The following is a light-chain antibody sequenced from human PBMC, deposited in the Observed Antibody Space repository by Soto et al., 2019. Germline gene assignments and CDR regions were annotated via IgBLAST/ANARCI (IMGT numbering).Light chain of an antibody. Sequence: EIVLTQSPATLSLSPGERATLSCRASQGISTYLAWYQQKPGQAPRLLIFDASNRATGIPVRFSGSGSGTDFTLTISSLEPDDFAVYYCQQRSDWLVTFGGGTKVQIK. J-gene: IGKJ4*01. CDR1: QGISTY. CDR2: DAS. V-gene: IGKV3-11*01. CDR3: QQRSDWLVT.